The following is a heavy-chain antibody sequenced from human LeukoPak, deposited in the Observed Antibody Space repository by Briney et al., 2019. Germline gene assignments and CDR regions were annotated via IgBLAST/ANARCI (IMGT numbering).Heavy chain of an antibody. V-gene: IGHV3-48*04. Sequence: GGSLRLSCAASGFTFSSYAMSWVRQAPGKGLEWVSYISSESYTIYDADSVKGRFTISRDNAKNLLYLQMNSLRAEDTAVYYCARDQGVAGYVIGNWGQGTLVSVSS. CDR3: ARDQGVAGYVIGN. CDR2: ISSESYTI. D-gene: IGHD6-19*01. CDR1: GFTFSSYA. J-gene: IGHJ4*02.